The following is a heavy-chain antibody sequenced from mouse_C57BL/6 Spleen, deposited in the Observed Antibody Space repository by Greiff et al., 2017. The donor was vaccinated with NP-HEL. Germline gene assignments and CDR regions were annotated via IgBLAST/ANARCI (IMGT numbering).Heavy chain of an antibody. J-gene: IGHJ4*01. CDR1: GYTFTDYE. Sequence: QVQLQQSGAELVRPGASVTLSCKASGYTFTDYEMHWVKQTPVHGLEWIGAIDPETGGTAYNQKFKGKAILTADKSSSTAYMERRSLTSEDSAVYYCTITGTSRDYWGQGTSVTVSS. CDR3: TITGTSRDY. V-gene: IGHV1-15*01. D-gene: IGHD4-1*01. CDR2: IDPETGGT.